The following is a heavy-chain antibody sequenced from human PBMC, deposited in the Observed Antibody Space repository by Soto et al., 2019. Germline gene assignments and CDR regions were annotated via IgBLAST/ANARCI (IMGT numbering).Heavy chain of an antibody. CDR2: IYYSGST. CDR3: ARRGSRGSAAYLDY. D-gene: IGHD2-2*01. CDR1: GGSISSYY. J-gene: IGHJ4*02. V-gene: IGHV4-59*08. Sequence: PSETLSLTCTVSGGSISSYYWSWIRQPPGKGLEWIGYIYYSGSTNYNPSLKSRVTISVDTSKNQFSLKLSSVTAADTAVYYCARRGSRGSAAYLDYWGQGTLVTVSS.